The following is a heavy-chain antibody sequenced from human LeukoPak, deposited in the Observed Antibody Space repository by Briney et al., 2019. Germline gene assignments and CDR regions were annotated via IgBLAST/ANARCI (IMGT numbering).Heavy chain of an antibody. J-gene: IGHJ4*02. V-gene: IGHV1-69*05. CDR2: IIPIFGTA. CDR3: ARDRGYFDY. CDR1: GGTFSNYA. Sequence: GSSVKVSCKASGGTFSNYAISWVRQAPGQGLEWMGGIIPIFGTANYAQKFRGRVTMTTDTSTSTAYMELRSLRSDDTAVYYCARDRGYFDYWGQGTLVTVSS. D-gene: IGHD3-10*01.